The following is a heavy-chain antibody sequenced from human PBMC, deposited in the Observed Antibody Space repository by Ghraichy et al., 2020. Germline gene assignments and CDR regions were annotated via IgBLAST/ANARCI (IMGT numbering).Heavy chain of an antibody. D-gene: IGHD1-1*01. CDR1: GGSFNAYY. J-gene: IGHJ3*01. CDR2: IYASGIT. Sequence: ESLNISCAVSGGSFNAYYWSWIQQPAGKGLEWIGRIYASGITNYNPSLKSRVTMSVDTTKNQFSLRLSSVTAADTAVYYCARDPRQLVHDDFDVWGQGTMVTVSS. V-gene: IGHV4-4*07. CDR3: ARDPRQLVHDDFDV.